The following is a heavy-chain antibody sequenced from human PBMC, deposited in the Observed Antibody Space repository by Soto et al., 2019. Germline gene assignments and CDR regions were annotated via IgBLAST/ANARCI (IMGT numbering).Heavy chain of an antibody. CDR3: ARYLWFGELAFDY. V-gene: IGHV1-69*01. D-gene: IGHD3-10*01. CDR2: IIPIFGTA. CDR1: GGTFSSYA. Sequence: GASVKFFCKASGGTFSSYAISWVRQAPGQGLEWMGGIIPIFGTANYAQKFQGRVTITADESTSTAYMELSSLRSEDTAVYYCARYLWFGELAFDYWGQGTLVTVSS. J-gene: IGHJ4*02.